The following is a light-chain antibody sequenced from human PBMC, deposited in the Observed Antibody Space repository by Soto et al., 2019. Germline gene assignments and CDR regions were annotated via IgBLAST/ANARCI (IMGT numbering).Light chain of an antibody. CDR3: QQRSNWPSLT. CDR2: DAS. V-gene: IGKV3-11*01. J-gene: IGKJ4*01. Sequence: DIVLTHSPATLSLSPLEIATLSFRASQSVSSYLAWYQQKPGQAPRLLIYDASNRATGIPARFSGSGSGTDFTLTISSLEPEDFAVYYCQQRSNWPSLTFGGGTKVDIK. CDR1: QSVSSY.